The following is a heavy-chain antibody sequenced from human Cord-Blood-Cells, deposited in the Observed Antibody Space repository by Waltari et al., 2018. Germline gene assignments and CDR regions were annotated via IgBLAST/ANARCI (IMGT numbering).Heavy chain of an antibody. Sequence: QVQLQQWGAGLLKPSETLSLTCAVYGGSFSGYYWRWIRQPPGKWLEWIGEINHSGSTNYNPSLKSRVTISVDTSKNQFSLKLSSVTAADTAVYYCARSISDFWSGYYFAFDIWGQGTMVTVSS. CDR1: GGSFSGYY. V-gene: IGHV4-34*01. CDR2: INHSGST. D-gene: IGHD3-3*01. CDR3: ARSISDFWSGYYFAFDI. J-gene: IGHJ3*02.